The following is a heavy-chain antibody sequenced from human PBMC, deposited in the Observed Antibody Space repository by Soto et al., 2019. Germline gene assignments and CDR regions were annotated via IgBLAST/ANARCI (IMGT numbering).Heavy chain of an antibody. CDR2: ISGSGGST. J-gene: IGHJ4*02. CDR3: ATDRGTTVTSNSDDY. Sequence: PGGSLRLSCAASGFTFSSYALSCVRQAPGKGLEWVSAISGSGGSTYYADSVKGRFTISRDNSKNTLYLQMNSLRAEDTAVYYCATDRGTTVTSNSDDYCGQGTLVTVSS. V-gene: IGHV3-23*01. D-gene: IGHD4-17*01. CDR1: GFTFSSYA.